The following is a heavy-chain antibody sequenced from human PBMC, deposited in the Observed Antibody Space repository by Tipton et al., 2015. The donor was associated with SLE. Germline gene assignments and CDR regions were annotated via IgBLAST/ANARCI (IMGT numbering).Heavy chain of an antibody. CDR1: GGSFSGYY. Sequence: TLSLTCAVYGGSFSGYYWSWIRQPPGKGLEWIGEINHSGGTNYNPSLKSRVTISVDTSKNQFSLKLSSVTAADTAVYYCARRGYDIPYYYYMDVWGKGTTVTVSS. D-gene: IGHD3-9*01. J-gene: IGHJ6*03. CDR2: INHSGGT. CDR3: ARRGYDIPYYYYMDV. V-gene: IGHV4-34*01.